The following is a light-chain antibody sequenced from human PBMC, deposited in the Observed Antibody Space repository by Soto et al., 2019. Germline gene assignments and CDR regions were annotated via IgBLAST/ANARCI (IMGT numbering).Light chain of an antibody. CDR3: SSYAGSNNYV. Sequence: QSVLTQPPSASGSPGQSVTISCTGTSSDVGGYNYVSWYQQHPGKAPKLMIYEASKRPSGVPDRFSASKSGNTASLTVSGLQAEDEADYYCSSYAGSNNYVFGTGTKVTVL. CDR2: EAS. CDR1: SSDVGGYNY. J-gene: IGLJ1*01. V-gene: IGLV2-8*01.